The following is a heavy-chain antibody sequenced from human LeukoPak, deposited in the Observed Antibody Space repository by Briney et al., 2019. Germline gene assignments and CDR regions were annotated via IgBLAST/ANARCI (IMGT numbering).Heavy chain of an antibody. CDR2: INHSGST. V-gene: IGHV4-34*01. Sequence: PSETLSLTCAVYGGSFSGYYWSWIRQPPGKGLEGIGEINHSGSTNYNPSLKSRVTISVDTSKNQFSLKLSSVTAADTAVYYCARVGERRSAYYYYYYMDVWGKGTTVIISS. J-gene: IGHJ6*03. D-gene: IGHD3-3*01. CDR1: GGSFSGYY. CDR3: ARVGERRSAYYYYYYMDV.